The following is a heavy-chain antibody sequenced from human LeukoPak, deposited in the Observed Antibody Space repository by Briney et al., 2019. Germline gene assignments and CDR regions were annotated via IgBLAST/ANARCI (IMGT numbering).Heavy chain of an antibody. D-gene: IGHD3-16*02. J-gene: IGHJ4*02. Sequence: SETLSLTCTVSGGSISSSSYYWGWIRQPPGKGLEWVGSITCSGTTYHNPSLSSRVTISVDTSNNQFSLKLSSVTAADTAVYYCAPAYVWGSFRTFNYWGQGTLVTVSS. V-gene: IGHV4-39*01. CDR2: ITCSGTT. CDR1: GGSISSSSYY. CDR3: APAYVWGSFRTFNY.